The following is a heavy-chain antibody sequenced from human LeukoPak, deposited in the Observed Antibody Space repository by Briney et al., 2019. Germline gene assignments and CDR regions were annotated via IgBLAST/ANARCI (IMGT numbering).Heavy chain of an antibody. J-gene: IGHJ3*02. Sequence: ASVKVSCKASGYTFTCYYMHWVRQAPGQGLEWMGWINPNSGGTNYAQKFQGRVTMTRDTSISTAYMELSRLRSDDTAVYYCARDYGDYASAFDIWGQGTMVTVSS. D-gene: IGHD4-17*01. CDR1: GYTFTCYY. V-gene: IGHV1-2*02. CDR2: INPNSGGT. CDR3: ARDYGDYASAFDI.